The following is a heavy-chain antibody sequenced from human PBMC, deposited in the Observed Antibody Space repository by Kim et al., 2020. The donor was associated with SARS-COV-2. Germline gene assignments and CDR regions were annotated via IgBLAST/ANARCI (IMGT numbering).Heavy chain of an antibody. Sequence: SETLSLTCTVSGDSVSSGSYYWSWIRQPPGKGPEWIGYIYYTGSTSYNPSLKSRVAISADTSRNQFSLKLISMTAADTAVYYCARDRGTVPGDNWFDPWGQGTLVTVSS. CDR3: ARDRGTVPGDNWFDP. D-gene: IGHD1-26*01. V-gene: IGHV4-61*01. CDR1: GDSVSSGSYY. CDR2: IYYTGST. J-gene: IGHJ5*02.